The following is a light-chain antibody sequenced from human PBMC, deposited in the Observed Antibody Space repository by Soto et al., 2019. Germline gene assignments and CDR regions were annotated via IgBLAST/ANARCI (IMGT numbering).Light chain of an antibody. CDR1: QSVSSSY. Sequence: EIVLTQSPGTLSLSPGERATLSCRASQSVSSSYLAWYQQKPGQAPRLLIYDASSRATGIPDRFSGSGSGTDFTLTISRLEPEDFAVYFWQHYGSSRPFGQGTKVDIK. CDR2: DAS. CDR3: QHYGSSRP. J-gene: IGKJ1*01. V-gene: IGKV3-20*01.